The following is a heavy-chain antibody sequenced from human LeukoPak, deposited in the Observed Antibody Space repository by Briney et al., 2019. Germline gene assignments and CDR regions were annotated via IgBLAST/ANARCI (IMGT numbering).Heavy chain of an antibody. CDR2: IRYDGSNK. Sequence: PGGSLRLSCAASGFTFSSYGMHWVRQAPGKGLEWVAFIRYDGSNKYYADSVKGRLTISRDNSKNTLYLQMNSLRAEDTAVYYCAKDTIVVVPNYYYYYYMDVWGKGTTVTVSS. CDR1: GFTFSSYG. CDR3: AKDTIVVVPNYYYYYYMDV. J-gene: IGHJ6*03. V-gene: IGHV3-30*02. D-gene: IGHD2-15*01.